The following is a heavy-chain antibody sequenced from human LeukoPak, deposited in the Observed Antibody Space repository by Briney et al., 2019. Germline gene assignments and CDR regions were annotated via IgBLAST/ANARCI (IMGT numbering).Heavy chain of an antibody. V-gene: IGHV3-48*01. D-gene: IGHD4-17*01. J-gene: IGHJ4*02. CDR2: ISSSSSTI. CDR3: ARDPMTLVTSRSAVDGNPPEY. CDR1: GFTFSSYS. Sequence: PGGSLRLSCETFGFTFSSYSMNWVCQAPGKGLEWVSYISSSSSTIYYAESVRGRFTISRDSVQSSVYLQMNSLRVEDTAVYYCARDPMTLVTSRSAVDGNPPEYWGLGTLVTVSS.